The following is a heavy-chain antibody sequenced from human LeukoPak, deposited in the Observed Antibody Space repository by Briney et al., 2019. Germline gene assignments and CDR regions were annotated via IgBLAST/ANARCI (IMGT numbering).Heavy chain of an antibody. CDR2: ITWNRDKI. J-gene: IGHJ6*02. D-gene: IGHD2-15*01. CDR3: AKDLGSAITSALVLDV. V-gene: IGHV3-9*01. CDR1: GFTFDDYA. Sequence: GGSLRLSCTVSGFTFDDYAMHWVRHTPGKGLEWVSGITWNRDKIGYGDSVKGRFTIPRDNVKNVLYLQMNSLRPEDTALYYCAKDLGSAITSALVLDVWGQGTTVIVS.